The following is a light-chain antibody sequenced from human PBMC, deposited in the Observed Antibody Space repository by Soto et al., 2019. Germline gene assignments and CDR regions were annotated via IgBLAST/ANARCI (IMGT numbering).Light chain of an antibody. J-gene: IGKJ1*01. CDR3: QQYYSRPPT. CDR2: WAS. CDR1: QNILYNSYNKNY. V-gene: IGKV4-1*01. Sequence: DIVMTQSPDSLAVSLGESATINCKSSQNILYNSYNKNYLAWYQQRPGQPPKLLISWASTRESGVPDRFSGSGSGTDFTLTISSLQAEDVAVYYCQQYYSRPPTFGQGTKVDI.